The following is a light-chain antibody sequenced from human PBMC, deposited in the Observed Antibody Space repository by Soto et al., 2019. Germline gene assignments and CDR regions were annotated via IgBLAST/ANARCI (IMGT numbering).Light chain of an antibody. V-gene: IGLV2-8*01. CDR2: EVS. CDR1: STDVGNYNL. J-gene: IGLJ2*01. Sequence: QSVLTQPASVSGSPGQSITISCTGASTDVGNYNLVSWYQQHPGKAPKLIIYEVSKRPSGVPDRFSGSKSGNTASLTVSGLQAEDEADYYCSSYAGSNNFVVFGGGTQVTVL. CDR3: SSYAGSNNFVV.